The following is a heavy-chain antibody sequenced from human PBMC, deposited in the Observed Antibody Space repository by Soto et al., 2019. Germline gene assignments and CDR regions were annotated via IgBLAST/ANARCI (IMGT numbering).Heavy chain of an antibody. CDR1: GGSISGNY. CDR3: ASPGGSQRGYDAFDI. CDR2: MYNTGST. Sequence: PSETLSLTCTVSGGSISGNYWSWIRQHPGKGLEWIGYMYNTGSTVYNPSFKSRVTISVDTSKNQFSLKLNSVTAADTAVYYCASPGGSQRGYDAFDIWGQGTMVTVSS. V-gene: IGHV4-59*01. D-gene: IGHD3-10*01. J-gene: IGHJ3*02.